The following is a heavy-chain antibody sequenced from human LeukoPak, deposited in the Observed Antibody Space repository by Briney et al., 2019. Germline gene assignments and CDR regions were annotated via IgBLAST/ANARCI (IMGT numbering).Heavy chain of an antibody. CDR3: ARGPRVTIFGVVITTPRKNWFDP. Sequence: SETLSLTCAVYGGSFSGYYWSWIRQPPGKGLEWIGEINHSGSTNYNPSLKSRVTISVDTSKNQFSLMLSSVTAADTAVYYCARGPRVTIFGVVITTPRKNWFDPWGQGTLVTVSS. CDR1: GGSFSGYY. V-gene: IGHV4-34*01. CDR2: INHSGST. J-gene: IGHJ5*02. D-gene: IGHD3-3*01.